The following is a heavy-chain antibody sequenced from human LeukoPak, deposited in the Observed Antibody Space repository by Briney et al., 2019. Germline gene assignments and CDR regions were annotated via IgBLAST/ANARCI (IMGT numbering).Heavy chain of an antibody. Sequence: PGGSLRLSCAASGFTVSSNYMSWVRQAPGKGLEWVSVIYSGGSTYYADSVKGRFTISRDNSKNTLYLQMNSLRAEDTAVYYCAISYSYGPFDYWGQGTLVTVSS. CDR1: GFTVSSNY. CDR3: AISYSYGPFDY. D-gene: IGHD5-18*01. CDR2: IYSGGST. J-gene: IGHJ4*02. V-gene: IGHV3-53*01.